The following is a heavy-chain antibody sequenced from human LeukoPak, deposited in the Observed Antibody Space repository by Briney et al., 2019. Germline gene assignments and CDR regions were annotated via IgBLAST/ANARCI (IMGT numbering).Heavy chain of an antibody. V-gene: IGHV4-59*01. D-gene: IGHD2-21*02. CDR2: IYYSGSN. CDR3: AREAVTAYTYYMDV. CDR1: AASTSSYS. Sequence: SQTLSLTCSVFAASTSSYSRSSVWPPPRKGLGWVGYIYYSGSNNYNPSLKSRVTISVDTSKNQFSLKLSSVTAADTAVYYCAREAVTAYTYYMDVWGKGTTVTVSS. J-gene: IGHJ6*03.